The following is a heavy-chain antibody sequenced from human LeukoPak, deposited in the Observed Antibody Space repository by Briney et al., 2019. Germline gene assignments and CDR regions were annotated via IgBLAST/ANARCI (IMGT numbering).Heavy chain of an antibody. V-gene: IGHV4-39*01. CDR3: ARLGGYYDPPGY. Sequence: SETLSLTCSVSSGSISSATYYWAWMRHPPGKGLEWIGTVHYSGSTYYSPSLMSRVTISVDTSNNQFSLKLASVTAADTAVYYCARLGGYYDPPGYWGQGTLVTVSS. CDR2: VHYSGST. CDR1: SGSISSATYY. D-gene: IGHD3-22*01. J-gene: IGHJ4*02.